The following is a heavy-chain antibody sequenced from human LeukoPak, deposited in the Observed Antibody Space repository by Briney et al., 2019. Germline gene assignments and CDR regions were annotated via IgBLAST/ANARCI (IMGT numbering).Heavy chain of an antibody. CDR2: ISAYNGNT. Sequence: ASVKVSCKASGYTFTSSGISWVRQAPGQGLEWMGWISAYNGNTNYAQKLQGRVTMTTDTSTSIAYMELRGLRSDDTAVYYCARDIPSSSAFDIWGQGTMVTVSS. CDR1: GYTFTSSG. V-gene: IGHV1-18*01. J-gene: IGHJ3*02. CDR3: ARDIPSSSAFDI. D-gene: IGHD6-6*01.